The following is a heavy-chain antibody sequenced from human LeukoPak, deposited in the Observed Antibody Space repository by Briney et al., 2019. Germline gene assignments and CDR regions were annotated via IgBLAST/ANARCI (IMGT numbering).Heavy chain of an antibody. V-gene: IGHV4-59*01. CDR1: GGSISSYY. CDR3: ARDRKLLTIANAFDT. J-gene: IGHJ3*02. Sequence: SETLSLTCTVSGGSISSYYWSWIRQPPGKGLEWIGYIYYSGSTNHNPSLKSRVTISVDTSKNQFSLKLSSVTAADTAVYYCARDRKLLTIANAFDTWGQGTMVTVSS. D-gene: IGHD3-16*01. CDR2: IYYSGST.